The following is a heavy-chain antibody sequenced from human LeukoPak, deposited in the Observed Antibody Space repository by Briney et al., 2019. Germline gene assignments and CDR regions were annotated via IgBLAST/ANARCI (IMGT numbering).Heavy chain of an antibody. D-gene: IGHD2-15*01. CDR1: GGSISSYY. Sequence: PSETLSLTCTVSGGSISSYYWSWIRQPPGKGLEWIGYIYYSGSTNYNPSLKSRVTISVDTSKNQFSLKLSSVTAAGTAVYYCARHLTLCSGGSCYRGNWFDPWGQGTLVTVSS. CDR2: IYYSGST. J-gene: IGHJ5*02. CDR3: ARHLTLCSGGSCYRGNWFDP. V-gene: IGHV4-59*08.